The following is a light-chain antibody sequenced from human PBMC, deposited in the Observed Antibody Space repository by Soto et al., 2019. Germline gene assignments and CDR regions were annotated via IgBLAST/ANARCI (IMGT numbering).Light chain of an antibody. CDR1: QSMGSN. V-gene: IGKV3-20*01. CDR3: QHYDNSPPSVT. Sequence: EIVMTQSPATMSVSPGERATLSCRASQSMGSNVAWYQQKPGQAPRLLIYGASRRATGIPDRFSGSGSGTDFTLTISRLEPEDFALYYCQHYDNSPPSVTFGPGTKVDIK. J-gene: IGKJ3*01. CDR2: GAS.